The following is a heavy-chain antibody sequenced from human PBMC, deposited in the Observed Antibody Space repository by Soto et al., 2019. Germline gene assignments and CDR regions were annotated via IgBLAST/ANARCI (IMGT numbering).Heavy chain of an antibody. D-gene: IGHD2-15*01. Sequence: EVQLVESGGGLVQPGGSLRLSCAASGFTFSNYWMHWVRQAPGKGLVWVSRINSDGSSTNYAGSVKGRFTISRDNAKNTLYLQMNSLRAADTAVYYCIVVVVAATPSAFDIWGQGTMVTVSS. CDR2: INSDGSST. CDR3: IVVVVAATPSAFDI. CDR1: GFTFSNYW. J-gene: IGHJ3*02. V-gene: IGHV3-74*01.